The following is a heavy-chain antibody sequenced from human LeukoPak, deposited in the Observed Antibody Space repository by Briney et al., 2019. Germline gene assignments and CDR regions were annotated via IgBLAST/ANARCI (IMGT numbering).Heavy chain of an antibody. J-gene: IGHJ4*02. CDR3: ARYGSYGSYFDY. CDR2: IKQDGSEK. D-gene: IGHD5-18*01. Sequence: GGSLRLSCAASGFTFSVYWMSWVRQAPGRGLEWVANIKQDGSEKYYVDSVKGRFTIFRDNAKNSLYLQTNSLRAEDTAVYYCARYGSYGSYFDYWGQGTLVTVSS. V-gene: IGHV3-7*01. CDR1: GFTFSVYW.